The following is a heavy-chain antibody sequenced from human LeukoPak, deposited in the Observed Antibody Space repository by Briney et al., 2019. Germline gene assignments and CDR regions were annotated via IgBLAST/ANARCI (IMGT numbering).Heavy chain of an antibody. J-gene: IGHJ6*03. CDR1: GFTFSSYS. V-gene: IGHV3-48*01. CDR2: ISSSSSTI. D-gene: IGHD3-22*01. Sequence: GGSLRLSCAASGFTFSSYSMNWVRQAPGKGLEWVSYISSSSSTIYYADSVKGRFTISRDNAKNSLYLQMNSLRAEDTAVYYCARDYYDSSGYPLYYYYYYMDVWGKGTTVTVSS. CDR3: ARDYYDSSGYPLYYYYYYMDV.